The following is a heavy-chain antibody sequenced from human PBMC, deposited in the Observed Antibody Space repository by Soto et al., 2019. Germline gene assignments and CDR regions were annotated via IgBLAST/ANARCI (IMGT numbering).Heavy chain of an antibody. J-gene: IGHJ5*02. V-gene: IGHV1-18*04. CDR3: ARVVVFRPSALPTVDP. Sequence: ASVKVSCKASGNTFSRYGINWVRQAPGRGLEWMGWIDNHNGDTEYPETLQGRVSMTRDTSTNTAYMELKNLKTDDTAIYFCARVVVFRPSALPTVDPWG. D-gene: IGHD2-21*02. CDR2: IDNHNGDT. CDR1: GNTFSRYG.